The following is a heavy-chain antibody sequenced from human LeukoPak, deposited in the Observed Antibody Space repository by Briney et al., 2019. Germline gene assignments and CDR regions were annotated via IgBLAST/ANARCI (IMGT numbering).Heavy chain of an antibody. CDR1: GFTFSSYW. J-gene: IGHJ6*02. CDR3: ARGGPNGLPGYYGMDV. Sequence: GGSLRLSCAASGFTFSSYWMHWVRQAPGKGLVWVPRINSDGSSTSYADSVKGRFTISRDNAKNTLYLQMNSLRAEDTAVYYCARGGPNGLPGYYGMDVWGQGTTVTVSS. CDR2: INSDGSST. V-gene: IGHV3-74*01. D-gene: IGHD2-8*01.